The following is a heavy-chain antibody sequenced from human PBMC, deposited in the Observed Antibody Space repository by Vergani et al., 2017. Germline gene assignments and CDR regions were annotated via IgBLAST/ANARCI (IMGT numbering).Heavy chain of an antibody. CDR1: GGSFSGYY. CDR3: ARLVRAHYYYYGMDV. CDR2: INHSGST. J-gene: IGHJ6*02. V-gene: IGHV4-34*01. Sequence: QVQLQQWGAGLLKPSETLSLTCAVYGGSFSGYYWSWIRQPPGKGLEWIGEINHSGSTNYNPSLKSRVTISVDTSKNQFSLKLSSVTAADTAVYYCARLVRAHYYYYGMDVWGQGTTVTVSS. D-gene: IGHD3-10*01.